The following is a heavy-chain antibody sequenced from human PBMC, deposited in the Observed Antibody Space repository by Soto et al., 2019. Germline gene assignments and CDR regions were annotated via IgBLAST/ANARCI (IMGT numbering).Heavy chain of an antibody. V-gene: IGHV3-64*01. Sequence: GGSLRLSCAASGFTFSSYAMHWVRQAPGKGLEYVSAISSNGGSTYYANSVKGRFTISRDNSKNTLYLQMGSLRAEDMAVYYCARVGGYCSSTSCYPGAFDIWGQGTTVTVSS. J-gene: IGHJ3*02. CDR3: ARVGGYCSSTSCYPGAFDI. CDR1: GFTFSSYA. D-gene: IGHD2-2*01. CDR2: ISSNGGST.